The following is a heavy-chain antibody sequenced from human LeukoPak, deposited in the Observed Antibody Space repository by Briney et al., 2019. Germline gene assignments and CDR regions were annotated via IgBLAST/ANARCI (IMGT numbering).Heavy chain of an antibody. CDR3: ARARFETTVTALIRKKNYYYYYMDV. D-gene: IGHD4-17*01. J-gene: IGHJ6*03. CDR1: GFTFSDYY. CDR2: ISSSGSTI. V-gene: IGHV3-11*04. Sequence: PGGSLRLSCAASGFTFSDYYMSWIHQAPGKGLEWVSYISSSGSTIYYADSVKGRFTISRDNARNSLYLQMNSLRAEDTAVYYCARARFETTVTALIRKKNYYYYYMDVWGKGTTVTVSS.